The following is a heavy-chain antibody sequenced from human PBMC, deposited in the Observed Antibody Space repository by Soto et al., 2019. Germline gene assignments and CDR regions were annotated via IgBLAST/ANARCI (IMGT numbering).Heavy chain of an antibody. CDR2: ISYDGSNK. CDR3: AKDVSSSWSPTPYYYYGMDV. Sequence: PGGSLRLSCAASGFTFSSYGMHWVRQAPGKGLEWVAVISYDGSNKYYADSVKGRFTISRDNSKNTLYLQMNSLRAEDTAVYYCAKDVSSSWSPTPYYYYGMDVWGQGTTVTVSS. CDR1: GFTFSSYG. V-gene: IGHV3-30*18. D-gene: IGHD6-13*01. J-gene: IGHJ6*02.